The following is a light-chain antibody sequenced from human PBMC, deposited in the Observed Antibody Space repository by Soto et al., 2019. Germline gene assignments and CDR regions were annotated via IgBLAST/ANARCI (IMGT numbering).Light chain of an antibody. V-gene: IGLV2-14*01. CDR2: EVS. J-gene: IGLJ1*01. CDR1: GSDIGGYNY. CDR3: CSYSSSTDYV. Sequence: QSALTQPPSASGSPGQSVTISCTGSGSDIGGYNYVSWYQQHPGKAPKLIIYEVSGRPSGVSNRFSGSKSGNTASLTISGLQAEDEADYYCCSYSSSTDYVFGTGTKLTVL.